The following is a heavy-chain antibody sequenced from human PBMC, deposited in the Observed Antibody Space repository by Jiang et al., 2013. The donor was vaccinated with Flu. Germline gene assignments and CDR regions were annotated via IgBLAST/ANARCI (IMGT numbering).Heavy chain of an antibody. V-gene: IGHV3-7*03. CDR3: ARVSGDQFDY. Sequence: KGLEWVANIKQDGSEKYYVDSVKGRFTISRDNAKNSLYLQMNSLRAEDTAVYYCARVSGDQFDYWGQGTLVTVSS. J-gene: IGHJ4*02. D-gene: IGHD4-17*01. CDR2: IKQDGSEK.